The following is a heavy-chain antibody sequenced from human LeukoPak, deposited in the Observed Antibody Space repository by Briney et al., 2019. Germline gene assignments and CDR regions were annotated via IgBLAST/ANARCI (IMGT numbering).Heavy chain of an antibody. Sequence: PGGSLRLSCAASGFTFSSYAMSWIRQAPGKGLEWFSAISAGGDATYYAGSVKGRFTISRDNSKNTLYLQMNSLRAEDTAVYYCAQAPTGTFRLFDYWGQGTLVTVSS. CDR3: AQAPTGTFRLFDY. CDR2: ISAGGDAT. CDR1: GFTFSSYA. V-gene: IGHV3-23*01. J-gene: IGHJ4*02. D-gene: IGHD2-8*02.